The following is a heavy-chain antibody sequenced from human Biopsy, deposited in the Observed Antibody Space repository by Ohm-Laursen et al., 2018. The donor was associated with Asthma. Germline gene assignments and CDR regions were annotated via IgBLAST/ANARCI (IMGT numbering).Heavy chain of an antibody. CDR2: VHSSGST. CDR3: ARATSTWSQSGPHFFDH. D-gene: IGHD6-13*01. V-gene: IGHV4-59*07. Sequence: SGTLSLTCTVSPGSINDYYWNWIRQFPGKGLEWIGYVHSSGSTRSNPSLKSRVTVSVDTSVDQVSLKLSSVSAADTAIYYCARATSTWSQSGPHFFDHWGPGTLVTVSS. CDR1: PGSINDYY. J-gene: IGHJ5*02.